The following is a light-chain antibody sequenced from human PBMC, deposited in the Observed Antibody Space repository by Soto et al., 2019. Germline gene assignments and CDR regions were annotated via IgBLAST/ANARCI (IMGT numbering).Light chain of an antibody. CDR2: EVT. CDR3: GSYTGSITYV. Sequence: QSALTQPASLSGSLGQSITISCTGTSSDVGGYNYVSWYQQHPGKAPILMIYEVTNRPSGVSNRFSGSKSGNTASLTISGLQVEDEAEYYCGSYTGSITYVYGTGTKVTV. J-gene: IGLJ1*01. V-gene: IGLV2-14*01. CDR1: SSDVGGYNY.